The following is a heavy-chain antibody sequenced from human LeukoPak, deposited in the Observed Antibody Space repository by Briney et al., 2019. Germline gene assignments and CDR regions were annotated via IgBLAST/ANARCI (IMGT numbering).Heavy chain of an antibody. V-gene: IGHV4-4*02. D-gene: IGHD6-19*01. Sequence: SGTLSLTCGVSGGSITTTNYWSWVRQPPGKGLEWIGEINHSGSTNYNPSLKSRVTISVDTSKNQLSLKLSSMTAADTAVYYRARQWPVSPLFDYWGQGTLVTVSS. J-gene: IGHJ4*02. CDR3: ARQWPVSPLFDY. CDR2: INHSGST. CDR1: GGSITTTNY.